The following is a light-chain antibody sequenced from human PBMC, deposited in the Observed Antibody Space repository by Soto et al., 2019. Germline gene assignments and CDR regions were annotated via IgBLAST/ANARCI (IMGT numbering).Light chain of an antibody. CDR2: DAS. V-gene: IGKV3-20*01. CDR1: QSVSSDY. Sequence: EIVLTQSPGTLSLSPGERATLSCRASQSVSSDYLAWYQQIPGQAPRLLLYDASTRATGIPDRFSGSGSGADFTLTISSLEPEDFAMYSCQRYGSSPYTFGQGTKLEIK. CDR3: QRYGSSPYT. J-gene: IGKJ2*01.